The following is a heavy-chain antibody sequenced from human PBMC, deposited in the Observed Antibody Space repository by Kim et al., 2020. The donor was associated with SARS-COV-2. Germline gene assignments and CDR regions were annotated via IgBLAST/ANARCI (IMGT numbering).Heavy chain of an antibody. CDR3: VKDWLLDSGYYYGMDV. J-gene: IGHJ6*02. Sequence: GGSLRLSCSASGFTFSSYAMHWVRQAPGKGLEYASAISSNGGSTYYADSVKGRFTISRDNSKNTLYLQMSSLRAEDTAVYYCVKDWLLDSGYYYGMDVWGQGTTVTVSS. D-gene: IGHD3-9*01. CDR1: GFTFSSYA. CDR2: ISSNGGST. V-gene: IGHV3-64D*06.